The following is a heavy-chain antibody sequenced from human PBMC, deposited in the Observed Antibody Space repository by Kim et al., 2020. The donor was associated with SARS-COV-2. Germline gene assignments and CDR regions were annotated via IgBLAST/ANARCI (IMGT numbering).Heavy chain of an antibody. V-gene: IGHV1-46*01. CDR3: ARALSGPGMATMYY. Sequence: AQKFQGRVTMTRDTSANTVYMELRSLSSEDTAVYYCARALSGPGMATMYYWGQGTLVTVSS. J-gene: IGHJ4*02. D-gene: IGHD5-12*01.